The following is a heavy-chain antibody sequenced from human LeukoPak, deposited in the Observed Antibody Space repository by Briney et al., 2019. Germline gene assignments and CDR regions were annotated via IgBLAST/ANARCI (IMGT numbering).Heavy chain of an antibody. J-gene: IGHJ4*02. D-gene: IGHD3-22*01. CDR2: IYYSGST. CDR3: ATLYYDSSGYYWGLFDY. V-gene: IGHV4-59*08. CDR1: GGSISSYY. Sequence: SETLSLTCTVSGGSISSYYWSWIRQPPGKGLEWIGYIYYSGSTNYNPSLKSRVTISVDTSKNQFSLKLSSVTAADTAVYYCATLYYDSSGYYWGLFDYWGQGTLVTVSS.